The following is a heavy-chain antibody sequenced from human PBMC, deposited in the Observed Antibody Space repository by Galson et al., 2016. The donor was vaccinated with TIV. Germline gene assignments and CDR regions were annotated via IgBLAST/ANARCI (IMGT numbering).Heavy chain of an antibody. CDR1: GFTFNTYW. CDR3: ARTYDIALSPFDI. D-gene: IGHD3-22*01. J-gene: IGHJ3*02. Sequence: SLRLSCAASGFTFNTYWMHWVRQAPGKGLVWVSRINSDGSTISYVDSVKGRLTISRDNAKNTLYLQMNSLRAEDTALYYCARTYDIALSPFDIWGQGTMVAVSS. CDR2: INSDGSTI. V-gene: IGHV3-74*01.